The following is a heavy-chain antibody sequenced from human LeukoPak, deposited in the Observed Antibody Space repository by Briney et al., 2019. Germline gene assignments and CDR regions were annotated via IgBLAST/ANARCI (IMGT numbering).Heavy chain of an antibody. J-gene: IGHJ1*01. CDR2: ISGSGAYT. Sequence: ETLSLTCTVSGGSISSSSFYWGWVRQAPGKGLEWVSTISGSGAYTYYADSVKGRFTISRDNSKNTLYLQMNSLRAEDTAVYYCAKYFASGSYYKLPHWGQGTLVTVSS. V-gene: IGHV3-23*01. CDR1: GGSISSSS. CDR3: AKYFASGSYYKLPH. D-gene: IGHD3-10*01.